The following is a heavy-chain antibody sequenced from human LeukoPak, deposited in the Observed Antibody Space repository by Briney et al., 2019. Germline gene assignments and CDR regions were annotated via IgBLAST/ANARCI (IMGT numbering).Heavy chain of an antibody. CDR2: ISDDGSKI. Sequence: GGSLRLSCAVSGFRFSSYGMHWVRQAPGKGLEWVAVISDDGSKIYYGDSVKGRFTISRDNSKNTLNLQMDSLRADDTAVYYCGKGPGYSVYDNLPHHWGQGTLVTVSS. V-gene: IGHV3-30*18. J-gene: IGHJ5*02. D-gene: IGHD5/OR15-5a*01. CDR1: GFRFSSYG. CDR3: GKGPGYSVYDNLPHH.